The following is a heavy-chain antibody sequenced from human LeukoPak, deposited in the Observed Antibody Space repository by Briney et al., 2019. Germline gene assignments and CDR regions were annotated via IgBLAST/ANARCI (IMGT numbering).Heavy chain of an antibody. CDR2: ISSSATTI. Sequence: PGVSLRLSCAASGFTFSSSEMNWVRQAPGKGLEWVSYISSSATTIYYADSVKGRFTISRDNAKNSLYLQMTSLRAEDTAVYYCARELLGAFDPWGQGTLVTVSS. CDR1: GFTFSSSE. D-gene: IGHD2-15*01. J-gene: IGHJ5*02. CDR3: ARELLGAFDP. V-gene: IGHV3-48*03.